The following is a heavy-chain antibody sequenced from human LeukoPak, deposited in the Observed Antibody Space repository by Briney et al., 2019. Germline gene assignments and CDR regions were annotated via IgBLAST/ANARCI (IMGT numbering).Heavy chain of an antibody. CDR2: IHPADSDT. V-gene: IGHV5-51*01. CDR3: AREFASGSYYY. CDR1: GYSFTSYW. J-gene: IGHJ4*02. D-gene: IGHD3-10*01. Sequence: GESLKISCQVSGYSFTSYWIGWVRQMPGKGLEWMGIIHPADSDTRYSPSFQGQVTISADKSINTAYPQWSSLKASDTAMYYCAREFASGSYYYWGQGTLVTVSP.